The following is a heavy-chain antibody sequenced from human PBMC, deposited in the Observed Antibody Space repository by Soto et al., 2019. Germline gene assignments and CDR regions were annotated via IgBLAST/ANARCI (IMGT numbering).Heavy chain of an antibody. V-gene: IGHV3-30*18. CDR3: AKEAATDPHFDY. CDR1: GFTFSSYG. CDR2: ISYDGSNK. D-gene: IGHD2-15*01. J-gene: IGHJ4*02. Sequence: PGGSLRLSCAASGFTFSSYGMHWVRQAPGKGLEWVAVISYDGSNKYYADSVKGRFTISRDNSKNTLYLQMNSLRAEDTAVYYCAKEAATDPHFDYWGQGTLVTVSS.